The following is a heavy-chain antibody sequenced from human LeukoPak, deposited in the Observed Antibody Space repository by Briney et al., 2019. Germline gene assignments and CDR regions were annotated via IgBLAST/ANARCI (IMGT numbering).Heavy chain of an antibody. CDR1: GFTFSSYS. Sequence: GGSLRLSCAASGFTFSSYSMNWVRQAPGKGLEWVSYISSSSSTIYYADSVKGRFTISRDNAKNSLYLQMNSLRAEDTAVYCCARVSSSSAPLYYGMDVWGQGTTVTVSS. CDR3: ARVSSSSAPLYYGMDV. CDR2: ISSSSSTI. J-gene: IGHJ6*02. D-gene: IGHD6-19*01. V-gene: IGHV3-48*04.